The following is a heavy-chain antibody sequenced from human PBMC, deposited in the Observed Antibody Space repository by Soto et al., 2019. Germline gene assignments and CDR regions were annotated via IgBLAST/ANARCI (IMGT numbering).Heavy chain of an antibody. CDR2: MNPNSVNT. D-gene: IGHD3-3*01. CDR3: ARTRSGNYLEPFDY. CDR1: GYTFTSYD. V-gene: IGHV1-8*01. J-gene: IGHJ4*02. Sequence: ASVKVSCKASGYTFTSYDINWVRQATGQGLEWMGWMNPNSVNTGYAQKFQGRVTMTRNTSISTAYMELSSLRSEDTGVYYCARTRSGNYLEPFDYWGQGTLVTVS.